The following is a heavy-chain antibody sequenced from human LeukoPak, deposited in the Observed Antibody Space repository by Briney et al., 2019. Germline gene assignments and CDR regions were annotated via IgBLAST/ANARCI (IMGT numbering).Heavy chain of an antibody. CDR1: GLNFGESA. J-gene: IGHJ4*02. D-gene: IGHD2-21*01. CDR2: ISADGGSA. V-gene: IGHV3-43*02. CDR3: TKESGMFDS. Sequence: GGSLRLSCVASGLNFGESAMHWVRQAPGKGLEWVSLISADGGSAFSADSVKGRFSISRDNSKNSLYLQMDSLRSEDTAIYFCTKESGMFDSWGQGTVVVVCS.